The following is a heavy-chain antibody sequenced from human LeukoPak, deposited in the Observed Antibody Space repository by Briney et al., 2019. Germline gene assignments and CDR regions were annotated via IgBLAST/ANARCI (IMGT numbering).Heavy chain of an antibody. J-gene: IGHJ4*02. CDR3: ARHVAYYDSSGSRYYFDY. V-gene: IGHV4-39*01. CDR2: IYYSGST. CDR1: GGSISSSSYY. D-gene: IGHD3-22*01. Sequence: PSETLSLTCTVSGGSISSSSYYWGWIRQPPGKGLEWIGNIYYSGSTSYNPSLKRRVTISVDTSKNQFSLKLSSVTAADTAVYYCARHVAYYDSSGSRYYFDYWGQGTLVTVSS.